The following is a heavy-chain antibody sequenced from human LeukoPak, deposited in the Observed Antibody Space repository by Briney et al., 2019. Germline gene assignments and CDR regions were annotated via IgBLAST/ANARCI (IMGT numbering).Heavy chain of an antibody. CDR3: ARDARRGLDFDY. CDR1: GGTFSSYA. D-gene: IGHD6-6*01. V-gene: IGHV1-69*13. CDR2: IIPIFGTA. J-gene: IGHJ4*02. Sequence: GASVKVSCKASGGTFSSYAISWVRQAPGQGLEWMGGIIPIFGTANYAQKFQGRVTITADESTSTAYMELSSLRSEDTAVYYCARDARRGLDFDYWGQGTLVTVSS.